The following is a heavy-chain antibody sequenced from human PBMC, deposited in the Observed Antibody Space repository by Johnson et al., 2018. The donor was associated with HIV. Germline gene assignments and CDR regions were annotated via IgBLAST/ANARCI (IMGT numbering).Heavy chain of an antibody. Sequence: VQLVESGGGLVQPGGSLRLSCAASGFTFSSYDMHWVRQATGKGLEWVSAIGTAGDTYYPGSVKGRFTIYRENAKNSLYLQMNSLRAVDTAVEYCARGDYGGNLDAFDIWGQGTMVTVSS. CDR2: IGTAGDT. D-gene: IGHD4-23*01. V-gene: IGHV3-13*01. CDR3: ARGDYGGNLDAFDI. CDR1: GFTFSSYD. J-gene: IGHJ3*02.